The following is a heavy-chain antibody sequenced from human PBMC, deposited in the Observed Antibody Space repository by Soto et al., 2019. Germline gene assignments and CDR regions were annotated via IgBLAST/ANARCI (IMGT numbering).Heavy chain of an antibody. Sequence: QVQLQQWGAGLLKPSETLSLTCAVYGGSFSGYYWSWIRQPPGKGLELIVEINHSGRTNYNPSLKSRVTISVDTSKEQFSLKLSSVTAADTAVYYCASRGIAVAGTVDPFDYWGQGTLVTVSS. CDR1: GGSFSGYY. D-gene: IGHD6-19*01. J-gene: IGHJ4*02. V-gene: IGHV4-34*01. CDR3: ASRGIAVAGTVDPFDY. CDR2: INHSGRT.